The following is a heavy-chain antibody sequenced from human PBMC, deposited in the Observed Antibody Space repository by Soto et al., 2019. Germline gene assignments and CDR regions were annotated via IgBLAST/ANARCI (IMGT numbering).Heavy chain of an antibody. V-gene: IGHV4-39*01. CDR3: ARTITAVPRNWFDP. D-gene: IGHD5-12*01. J-gene: IGHJ5*02. CDR1: GGSISSTTYY. Sequence: QLQLQESGPGLVKPSETLSLICTVSGGSISSTTYYWGWIRQPPGKGLEWIGSINYSGNTYYDPSLKSRVTIAVDTSKNQFSLKLSSVTATDTAVYYCARTITAVPRNWFDPWGQGTLVTVSS. CDR2: INYSGNT.